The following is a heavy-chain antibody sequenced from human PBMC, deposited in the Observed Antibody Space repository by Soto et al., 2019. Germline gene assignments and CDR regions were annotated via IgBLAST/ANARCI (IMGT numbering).Heavy chain of an antibody. D-gene: IGHD3-10*01. CDR1: GGSISSSSYY. Sequence: QLQLQESGPGLVKPSETLSLTCTVSGGSISSSSYYWGWIRQPPGKGLEWIGSIYYSGGTYYNPSLKSRVTISVDTSKNQFSLKLSSVTAADTAVYYCARLRWFGNNWFDPWGQGTLVTVSS. CDR2: IYYSGGT. J-gene: IGHJ5*02. V-gene: IGHV4-39*01. CDR3: ARLRWFGNNWFDP.